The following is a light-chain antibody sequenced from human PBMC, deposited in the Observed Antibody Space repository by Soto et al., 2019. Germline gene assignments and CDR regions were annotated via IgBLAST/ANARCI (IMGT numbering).Light chain of an antibody. V-gene: IGLV1-44*01. CDR1: SSNIGSHT. CDR2: SNT. CDR3: ATWDDSLNGVV. J-gene: IGLJ2*01. Sequence: QAVVTQPPSASGTPGQTIAIFCSGGSSNIGSHTVNWYQQLPGTAPRLLIYSNTQRPSGVPDRFSGSKSGTSASLAITGLQSDSEGDYYCATWDDSLNGVVFGGGTQLTVL.